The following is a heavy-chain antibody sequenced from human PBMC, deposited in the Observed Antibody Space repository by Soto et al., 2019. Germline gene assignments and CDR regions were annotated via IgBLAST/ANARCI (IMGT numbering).Heavy chain of an antibody. CDR3: ARGGYTFGPGAVSGAFDI. J-gene: IGHJ3*02. V-gene: IGHV1-69*13. D-gene: IGHD4-4*01. Sequence: SVKVSCKASGCTFGSNAISWVRQAPGQGLEWMGGIIPIFGTTNNAQKFQGRVTITADESTNTAYMELSSLRSEDTAIYYCARGGYTFGPGAVSGAFDIWGQGTVVTVSS. CDR2: IIPIFGTT. CDR1: GCTFGSNA.